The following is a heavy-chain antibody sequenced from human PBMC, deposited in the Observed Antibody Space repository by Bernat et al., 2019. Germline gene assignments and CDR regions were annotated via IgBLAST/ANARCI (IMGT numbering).Heavy chain of an antibody. D-gene: IGHD3-9*01. J-gene: IGHJ6*02. CDR3: ARDMDDILTPGLVRYGMDV. CDR2: INAGNGNT. CDR1: GYTFTSYA. Sequence: QVQLVQSGAEVKKPGASVKVSCKASGYTFTSYAMHWVRQAPGQRLEWMGWINAGNGNTKYSQKFQGRVTITRDTSAGTAYMELSSLGSEDTAVYYCARDMDDILTPGLVRYGMDVWGQGTTVTVSS. V-gene: IGHV1-3*01.